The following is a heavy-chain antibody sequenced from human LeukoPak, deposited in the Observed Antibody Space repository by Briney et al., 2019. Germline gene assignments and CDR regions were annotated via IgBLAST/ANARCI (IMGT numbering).Heavy chain of an antibody. J-gene: IGHJ4*02. CDR2: ISFDETKK. D-gene: IGHD2-21*01. Sequence: PGGSLRLSCAASGFSFSKHAMHWVRQAPGKGLEWVAVISFDETKKYYADSVKGRFTISRDNSNNPLFLQMNSVKTEDTAVYFCARMKVIKGASLDYWGQGSLVTVSS. CDR1: GFSFSKHA. CDR3: ARMKVIKGASLDY. V-gene: IGHV3-30-3*01.